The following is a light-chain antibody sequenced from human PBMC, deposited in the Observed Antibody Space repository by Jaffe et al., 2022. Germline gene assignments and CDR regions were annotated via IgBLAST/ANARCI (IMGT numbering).Light chain of an antibody. CDR2: WAS. V-gene: IGKV4-1*01. CDR1: QSLLYSSDNKNY. Sequence: DIVMTQSPDSLAVSLGERATINCKSSQSLLYSSDNKNYLAWYQQKAGQPPKLLIYWASTRESGVPDRFSGSGSGTEFTLTINSLQAEDVALYFCQQYFITPPYTFGQGTKLEIK. J-gene: IGKJ2*01. CDR3: QQYFITPPYT.